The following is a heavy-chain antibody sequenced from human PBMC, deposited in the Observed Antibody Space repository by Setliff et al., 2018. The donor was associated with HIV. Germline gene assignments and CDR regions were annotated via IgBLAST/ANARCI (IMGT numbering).Heavy chain of an antibody. CDR2: INHSGST. J-gene: IGHJ3*02. CDR3: ARVVPREVAPGGFDI. D-gene: IGHD5-12*01. Sequence: PSETLSLTCAVYGGSLSGYHWSWIRQSPEKGLEWIGEINHSGSTNYNPSLKSRVTISVDTSKNQFSLKLTSVTAADTAVYFCARVVPREVAPGGFDIWGQGTMVTVSS. CDR1: GGSLSGYH. V-gene: IGHV4-34*01.